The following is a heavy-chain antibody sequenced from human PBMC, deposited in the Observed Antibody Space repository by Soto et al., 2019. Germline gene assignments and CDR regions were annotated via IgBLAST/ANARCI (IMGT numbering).Heavy chain of an antibody. Sequence: GSLRLSCAASGFTISNYAMSWVRQAPGKGLEWVSLITGSGGRAYYADSVKGRFTISRDNSKNTLYLQMNSLRAEDTALYYCAKGDYADFLWFGAWGPGTQVTVSS. J-gene: IGHJ5*02. D-gene: IGHD3-16*01. CDR1: GFTISNYA. V-gene: IGHV3-23*01. CDR3: AKGDYADFLWFGA. CDR2: ITGSGGRA.